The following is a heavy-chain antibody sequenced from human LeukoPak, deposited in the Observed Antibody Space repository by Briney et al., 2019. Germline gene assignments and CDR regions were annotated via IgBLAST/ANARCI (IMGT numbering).Heavy chain of an antibody. Sequence: PGGSLRLSCAASGFTFSSYDVHWVRQATGKGLEWVSAIGTAGDTYYPGSVKGRFTISRENAKNSLYLQMNSLRAGDTAVYYCARGFSSSWYGRIRYYFDYWGQGTLVTVSS. CDR1: GFTFSSYD. V-gene: IGHV3-13*01. J-gene: IGHJ4*02. CDR3: ARGFSSSWYGRIRYYFDY. D-gene: IGHD6-13*01. CDR2: IGTAGDT.